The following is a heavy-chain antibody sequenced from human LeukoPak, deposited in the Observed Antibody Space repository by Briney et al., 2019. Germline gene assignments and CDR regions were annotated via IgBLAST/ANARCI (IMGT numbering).Heavy chain of an antibody. CDR3: ARHSAGYSSSFDY. CDR2: IHYSGST. Sequence: PSETLSLTCSVSGDSIRSSYWSWIRQPPGKGLEWIGCIHYSGSTDYIPSLKSRVTISVDTSKNQFSLKLSSVTAADTAVYYRARHSAGYSSSFDYWGQGTLVTVSS. D-gene: IGHD6-13*01. J-gene: IGHJ4*02. V-gene: IGHV4-59*08. CDR1: GDSIRSSY.